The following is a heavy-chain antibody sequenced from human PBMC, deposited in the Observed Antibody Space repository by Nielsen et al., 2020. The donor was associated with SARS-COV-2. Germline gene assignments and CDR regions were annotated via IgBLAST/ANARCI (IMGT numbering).Heavy chain of an antibody. V-gene: IGHV3-74*01. CDR2: ISSDGTKT. J-gene: IGHJ4*02. CDR1: GFTFNSYA. D-gene: IGHD3-22*01. Sequence: GESLKISCAASGFTFNSYAMHWVRQVPGKGLAWVSRISSDGTKTTYADSVKGRFTISKDNARNTLYLQMNSLRAEDTAVYYCVRVRDDGHYYDTGPFDNWGQGSLVTVSS. CDR3: VRVRDDGHYYDTGPFDN.